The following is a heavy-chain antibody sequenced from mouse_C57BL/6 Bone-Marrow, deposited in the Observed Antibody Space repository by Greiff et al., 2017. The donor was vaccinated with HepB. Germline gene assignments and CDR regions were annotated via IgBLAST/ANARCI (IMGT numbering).Heavy chain of an antibody. D-gene: IGHD1-1*01. V-gene: IGHV1-4*01. CDR2: INPSSGYT. Sequence: VKLQESGAELARPGASVKMSCKASGYTFTSYTMHWVKQRPGQGLEWIGYINPSSGYTKYNQKFKDKATLTADKSSSTAYMQLSSLTSEDSAVYYCARVGIYYYGSRYAMDYWGQGTSVTVSS. CDR1: GYTFTSYT. CDR3: ARVGIYYYGSRYAMDY. J-gene: IGHJ4*01.